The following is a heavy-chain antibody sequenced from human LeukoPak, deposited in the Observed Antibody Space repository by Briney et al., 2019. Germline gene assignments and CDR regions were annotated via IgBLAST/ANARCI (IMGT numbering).Heavy chain of an antibody. J-gene: IGHJ4*02. CDR3: ARGDY. Sequence: GASVKVSCKASGYIFSNHGISWVRQAPGEGLEWMGWITTYKGNMAYAPKFQGRVTMTTDTSTSTAYMELRSLRSDDTAVYYCARGDYWGQGTLVTVSS. CDR1: GYIFSNHG. V-gene: IGHV1-18*01. CDR2: ITTYKGNM.